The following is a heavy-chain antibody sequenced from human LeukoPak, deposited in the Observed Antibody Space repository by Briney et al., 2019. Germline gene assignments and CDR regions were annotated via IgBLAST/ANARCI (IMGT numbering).Heavy chain of an antibody. CDR3: ARDHYYYDSSGYYWIDP. CDR2: IIPIFGAA. V-gene: IGHV1-69*13. CDR1: GGTFSSYA. J-gene: IGHJ5*02. D-gene: IGHD3-22*01. Sequence: SVKVSCKASGGTFSSYAISWVRQAPGQGLEWMGGIIPIFGAANYAQKFQGRVTITADESTSTAYMELSSLRSEDTAVYYCARDHYYYDSSGYYWIDPWGQGTLVTVSS.